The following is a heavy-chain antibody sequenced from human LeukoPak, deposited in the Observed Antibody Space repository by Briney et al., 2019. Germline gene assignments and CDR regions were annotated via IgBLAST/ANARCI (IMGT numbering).Heavy chain of an antibody. CDR3: AKDRQGVGATGFDY. J-gene: IGHJ4*02. CDR2: ISWDGGST. CDR1: GFTFDDYA. V-gene: IGHV3-43D*03. Sequence: AGGSLSLSCAACGFTFDDYAMHWVRQAPGKGLEWVSLISWDGGSTYYADSVKGRFTISRDNSKNSLYLQMNSLRAEDTALYYCAKDRQGVGATGFDYWGQGTLVTVSS. D-gene: IGHD1-26*01.